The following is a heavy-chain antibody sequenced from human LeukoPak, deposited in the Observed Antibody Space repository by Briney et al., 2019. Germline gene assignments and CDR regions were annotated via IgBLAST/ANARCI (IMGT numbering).Heavy chain of an antibody. CDR1: GFTFSSYG. Sequence: GRSLRLSCAASGFTFSSYGMHWVRQAPGKGLGWVAVISYDGSNKYYADSVKGRFTISRDNSKNTLYLQMNSLRAEDTAVYYCAKDYCSSTSCPNHWGQGTLVTVSS. CDR2: ISYDGSNK. V-gene: IGHV3-30*18. CDR3: AKDYCSSTSCPNH. J-gene: IGHJ5*02. D-gene: IGHD2-2*01.